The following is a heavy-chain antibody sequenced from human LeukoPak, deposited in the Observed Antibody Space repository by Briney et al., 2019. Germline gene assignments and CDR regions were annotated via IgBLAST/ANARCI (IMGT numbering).Heavy chain of an antibody. Sequence: GRSLRLSCAASGFTFSRHGMHWVRQAPGKGLEWVAVIGDTGRAKYYADSVEGRFTASRDNFKNTLYLEMNSLRYDDTALYYCAKEAAWGNWYFDHWGRGTLVTVSS. D-gene: IGHD3-16*01. CDR3: AKEAAWGNWYFDH. CDR2: IGDTGRAK. J-gene: IGHJ2*01. CDR1: GFTFSRHG. V-gene: IGHV3-30*18.